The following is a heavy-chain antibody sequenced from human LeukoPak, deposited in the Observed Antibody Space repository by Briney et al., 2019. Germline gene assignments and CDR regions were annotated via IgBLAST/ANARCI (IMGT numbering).Heavy chain of an antibody. J-gene: IGHJ6*03. V-gene: IGHV3-23*01. CDR2: ISGSGGST. D-gene: IGHD5/OR15-5a*01. CDR1: GFTFSSYA. CDR3: ARGLYVYYYYYYMDV. Sequence: GGSLRLSCAASGFTFSSYAMSWVRQAPGKGLEWVSAISGSGGSTYYADSVKGRFTISRDNSKNTLYLQMNSLRAEDTAVYYCARGLYVYYYYYYMDVWGKGATVTVSS.